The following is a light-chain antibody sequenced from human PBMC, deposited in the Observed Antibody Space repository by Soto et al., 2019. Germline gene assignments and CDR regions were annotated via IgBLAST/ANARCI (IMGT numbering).Light chain of an antibody. V-gene: IGKV3-20*01. J-gene: IGKJ5*01. CDR3: QQYYDWPIT. CDR1: QTITSNF. CDR2: GAS. Sequence: EIVLTQSPGSLSLSPGERATLSCRASQTITSNFLAWYQLKPAQAPRLLIYGASSRATGIPDRFSGSGSGTDFTLTISSLQSEDFAVYYCQQYYDWPITFGQGTRLENK.